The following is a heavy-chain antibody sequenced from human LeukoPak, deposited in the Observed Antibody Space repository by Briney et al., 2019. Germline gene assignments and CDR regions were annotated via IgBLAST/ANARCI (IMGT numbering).Heavy chain of an antibody. V-gene: IGHV1-2*02. CDR2: INPNSGGT. CDR1: GYTFTGYY. D-gene: IGHD3-9*01. Sequence: ASVKVSCKASGYTFTGYYMHWVRQAPGQGLEWMGWINPNSGGTNYAQKFQGRVTMATDTSTSTAYMELRSLTSDDTAVYYCARWLTISSDNWFDPWGQGTLVTVSS. J-gene: IGHJ5*02. CDR3: ARWLTISSDNWFDP.